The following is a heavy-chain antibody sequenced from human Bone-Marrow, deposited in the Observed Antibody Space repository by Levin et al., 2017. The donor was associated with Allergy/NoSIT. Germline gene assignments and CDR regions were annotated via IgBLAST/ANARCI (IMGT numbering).Heavy chain of an antibody. CDR2: IYLGDSDT. CDR1: GFRFDRYW. J-gene: IGHJ3*01. CDR3: ARHRRDGLVDASDL. V-gene: IGHV5-51*01. Sequence: PGGSLRLSCKGSGFRFDRYWLAWVRQVPGKGLEWMGIIYLGDSDTRYSQSFQGQATISADKSNNTAYLQWSNLRASDTAMYYCARHRRDGLVDASDLWGQGTMVTVSS. D-gene: IGHD5-24*01.